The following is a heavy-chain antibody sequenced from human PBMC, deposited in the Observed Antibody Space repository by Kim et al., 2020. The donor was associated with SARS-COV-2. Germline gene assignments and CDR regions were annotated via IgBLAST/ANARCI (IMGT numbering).Heavy chain of an antibody. D-gene: IGHD6-6*01. CDR3: ASPRGRAARFWSDSDSWFDP. V-gene: IGHV1-18*01. Sequence: ASVKVSCKASGYTFTSYGISWVRQAPGQGLEWMGWISAYNGNTNYAQKLQGRVTMTTDTSTSTAYMELRSLRSDDTAVYYCASPRGRAARFWSDSDSWFDPWGQGTLVTVSS. CDR1: GYTFTSYG. CDR2: ISAYNGNT. J-gene: IGHJ5*02.